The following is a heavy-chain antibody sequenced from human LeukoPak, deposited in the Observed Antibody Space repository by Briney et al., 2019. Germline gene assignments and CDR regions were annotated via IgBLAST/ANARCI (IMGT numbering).Heavy chain of an antibody. CDR1: EFTFSNYW. J-gene: IGHJ6*02. V-gene: IGHV3-7*01. CDR2: IKQDGSKM. CDR3: ARDLYSGRSPFRYYYYYYGMDV. Sequence: GGSLRLSCAASEFTFSNYWMTWVRQAPGKGLEWVANIKQDGSKMYYADSVKGRFTISRDNSKNTLYLQMNSLRAEDTAVYYCARDLYSGRSPFRYYYYYYGMDVWGQGTTVTVSS. D-gene: IGHD1-26*01.